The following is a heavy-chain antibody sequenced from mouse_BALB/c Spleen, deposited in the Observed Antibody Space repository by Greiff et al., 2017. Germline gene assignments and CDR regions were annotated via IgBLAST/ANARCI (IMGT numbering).Heavy chain of an antibody. CDR2: ISSGGSYT. CDR3: ARGEEYGNYDGY. J-gene: IGHJ2*01. CDR1: GFTFSSYG. D-gene: IGHD2-10*02. V-gene: IGHV5-6*01. Sequence: EVQRVESGGDLVKPGGSLKLSCAASGFTFSSYGMSWVRQTPDKRLEWVATISSGGSYTYYPDSVKGRFTISRDNAKNTLYLQMSSLKSEDTAMYYCARGEEYGNYDGYWGQGTTLTVSS.